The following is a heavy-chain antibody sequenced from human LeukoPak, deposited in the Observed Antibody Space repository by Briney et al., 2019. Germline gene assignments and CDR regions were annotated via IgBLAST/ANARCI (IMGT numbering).Heavy chain of an antibody. CDR1: GYTFTSYG. V-gene: IGHV1-3*01. J-gene: IGHJ6*02. D-gene: IGHD1/OR15-1a*01. CDR2: INAGNGNT. Sequence: ASVKVSCKASGYTFTSYGISWVRQAPGQGLEWMGWINAGNGNTKYSQKFQGRVTITRDTSASTAYMELSSLRSEDTAVYYCARVLTNYYYGMDVWGQGTTVTVSS. CDR3: ARVLTNYYYGMDV.